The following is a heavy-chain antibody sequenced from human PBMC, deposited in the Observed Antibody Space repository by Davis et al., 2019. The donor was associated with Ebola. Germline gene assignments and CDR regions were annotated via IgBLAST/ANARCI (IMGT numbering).Heavy chain of an antibody. D-gene: IGHD3-10*01. Sequence: PGGSLRLSCAASGFTFSSFWMSWVRQAPGKGLEWVANIKQDGSDKYDMDSVKGRFTVSRDNANNSLYLQMNTLRAEDTAVYYCARRYYGSGTYYKDYWGQGTLVTVSS. CDR2: IKQDGSDK. CDR1: GFTFSSFW. V-gene: IGHV3-7*01. J-gene: IGHJ4*02. CDR3: ARRYYGSGTYYKDY.